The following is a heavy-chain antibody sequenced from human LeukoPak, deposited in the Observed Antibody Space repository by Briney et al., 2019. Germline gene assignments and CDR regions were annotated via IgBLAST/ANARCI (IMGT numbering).Heavy chain of an antibody. CDR2: ISDSGGST. D-gene: IGHD6-19*01. CDR1: GFTFSNYG. V-gene: IGHV3-23*01. Sequence: GGSLRLSCAASGFTFSNYGMSWVRQAPGKGLEWVSSISDSGGSTYYADSVKGRFTISRDNSKNTLYLQMTNLRAADTGVYYCAKDLSRAVAADWFDPWDQGSLVTVSS. CDR3: AKDLSRAVAADWFDP. J-gene: IGHJ5*02.